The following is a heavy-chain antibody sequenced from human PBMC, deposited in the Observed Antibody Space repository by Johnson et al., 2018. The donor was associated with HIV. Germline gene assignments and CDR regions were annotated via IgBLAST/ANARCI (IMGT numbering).Heavy chain of an antibody. CDR1: GFTFSTYW. Sequence: VQLVESGGGLVQPGGSLRLSCTASGFTFSTYWMSWVRQAPGKGLEWVANIKQDGSEKYYVDSVKGRFTISRDNAKNSLYLQMNSLRAEDTAVYYCASELTGDLGAFDIWGQGTMVTVSS. J-gene: IGHJ3*02. D-gene: IGHD7-27*01. V-gene: IGHV3-7*05. CDR2: IKQDGSEK. CDR3: ASELTGDLGAFDI.